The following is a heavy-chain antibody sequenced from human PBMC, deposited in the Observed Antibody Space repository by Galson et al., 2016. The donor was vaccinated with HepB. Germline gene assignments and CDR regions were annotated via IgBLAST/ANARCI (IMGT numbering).Heavy chain of an antibody. V-gene: IGHV2-5*02. J-gene: IGHJ4*02. CDR3: VHMGWDVGRGVISPLDFDY. D-gene: IGHD3-10*01. Sequence: QTLTLTCTFSGFSLSSTGVGVAWIRQPPGKALDWLALIYWDDDKRYSPSLKSRLTITKDTSKNQVVLTMTNMDPVDTATYFCVHMGWDVGRGVISPLDFDYWGQGTLVTVSS. CDR1: GFSLSSTGVG. CDR2: IYWDDDK.